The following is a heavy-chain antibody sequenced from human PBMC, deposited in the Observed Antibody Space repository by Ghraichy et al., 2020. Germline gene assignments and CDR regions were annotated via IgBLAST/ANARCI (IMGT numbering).Heavy chain of an antibody. Sequence: GESLNISCAASGFTVSNSYMSWVRQAPGKGLEWVSLIYIGDRTYYADSVKGRFTISRDNSENTLYLQMNSLRAEDTAVYYCARDRGVTYSDYWGQGTLVTVSS. J-gene: IGHJ4*02. CDR1: GFTVSNSY. CDR3: ARDRGVTYSDY. V-gene: IGHV3-53*01. D-gene: IGHD2-21*02. CDR2: IYIGDRT.